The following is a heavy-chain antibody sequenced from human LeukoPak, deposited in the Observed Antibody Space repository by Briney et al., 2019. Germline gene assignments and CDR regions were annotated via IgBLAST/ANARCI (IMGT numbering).Heavy chain of an antibody. CDR1: GLTFRTYA. Sequence: GGSLRLSCAASGLTFRTYAMSWVRQAPGKGLEWVSSISDSGGYTFYADSMKGRFTISRDNSKNTVYLQMNSLRAEDTAVYYCAKGGSYPSQPYFDYWGQGTPVTVSS. V-gene: IGHV3-23*01. J-gene: IGHJ4*02. CDR3: AKGGSYPSQPYFDY. D-gene: IGHD3-16*01. CDR2: ISDSGGYT.